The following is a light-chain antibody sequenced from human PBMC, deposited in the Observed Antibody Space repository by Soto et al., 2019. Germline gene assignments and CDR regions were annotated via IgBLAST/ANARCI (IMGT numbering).Light chain of an antibody. CDR2: DVS. Sequence: QSVLTQPRSVSGSPGQSVTISCTGTSSDVGGYNYVSWYQQHPGKAPNLMMFDVSKRPAGVPDRFSVSKSGNTASLTISGLQAEDEADYYCCSYAGSYVVFGGGTKLTVL. CDR3: CSYAGSYVV. V-gene: IGLV2-11*01. CDR1: SSDVGGYNY. J-gene: IGLJ2*01.